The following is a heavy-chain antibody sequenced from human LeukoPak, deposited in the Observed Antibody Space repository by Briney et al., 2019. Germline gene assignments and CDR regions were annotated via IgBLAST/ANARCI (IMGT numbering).Heavy chain of an antibody. CDR1: GGSFSGYY. CDR3: ARANYYDGSGYYAN. Sequence: SETLSLTCAVYGGSFSGYYWSWIRQPPGKGLEWIGEINHSGSTNYNPSLKSRVTISVDTSKNQFSLKLSSVTAADTAAYYCARANYYDGSGYYANWGQGTLVTVSS. D-gene: IGHD3-22*01. V-gene: IGHV4-34*01. CDR2: INHSGST. J-gene: IGHJ4*02.